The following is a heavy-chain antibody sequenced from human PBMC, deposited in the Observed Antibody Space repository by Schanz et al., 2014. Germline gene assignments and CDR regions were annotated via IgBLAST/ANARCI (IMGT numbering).Heavy chain of an antibody. CDR2: ISYDGSDK. Sequence: QVLLAESGGGVVQPGRALRLSCAASGFTFSNYGLVWVRQAPGKGLEWLAVISYDGSDKFHADSVKGRFTISRDNSKNTLSLQMNSLRSEDTAVYYCAKGFGGYDLVLDYWGQGTLVTVSS. CDR1: GFTFSNYG. V-gene: IGHV3-30*18. D-gene: IGHD5-12*01. J-gene: IGHJ4*02. CDR3: AKGFGGYDLVLDY.